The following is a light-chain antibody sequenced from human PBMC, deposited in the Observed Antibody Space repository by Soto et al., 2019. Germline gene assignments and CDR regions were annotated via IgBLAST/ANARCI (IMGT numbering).Light chain of an antibody. CDR3: CSYAGSSTL. Sequence: QSVLTQPASVSGSPGQSITISCTGTSSDVGSYNLVSWYQQHPDKAPKLMIYEGSKRPSGVSNRFSGSKSGNTASLTISGLQAEDEADYYCCSYAGSSTLFGGGTKLTVL. J-gene: IGLJ2*01. CDR1: SSDVGSYNL. CDR2: EGS. V-gene: IGLV2-23*01.